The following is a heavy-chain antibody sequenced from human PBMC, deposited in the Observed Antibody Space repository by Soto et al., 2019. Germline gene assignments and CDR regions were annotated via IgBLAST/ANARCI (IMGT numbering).Heavy chain of an antibody. J-gene: IGHJ4*02. CDR3: ARDRMAYGDSLGF. V-gene: IGHV1-69*08. CDR2: IIPILGIA. D-gene: IGHD4-17*01. CDR1: GGTFSNYT. Sequence: QVQLVQSGAEVKQPGSSVKVSCNTSGGTFSNYTISWVRQAPGQGLEWMGRIIPILGIAHYAQKFQGRVTITADTSTSTVYMELSRMISEDTAVYYCARDRMAYGDSLGFWGQGTLVTVSS.